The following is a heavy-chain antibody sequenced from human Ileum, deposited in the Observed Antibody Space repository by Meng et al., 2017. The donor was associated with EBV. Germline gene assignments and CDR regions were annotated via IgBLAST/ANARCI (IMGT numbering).Heavy chain of an antibody. D-gene: IGHD2-15*01. CDR2: INYSGST. Sequence: QVQTQEPCKALALPSDTSGLPSTGCAGSFSSNYWRWIRRPQWKGLVWFSYINYSGSTNNNPSLKSLVTISVDTSKNQFSLNLSSVTAADTAVYYCARGGWSLDYWGQGTLVTVSS. V-gene: IGHV4-59*08. CDR1: AGSFSSNY. CDR3: ARGGWSLDY. J-gene: IGHJ4*02.